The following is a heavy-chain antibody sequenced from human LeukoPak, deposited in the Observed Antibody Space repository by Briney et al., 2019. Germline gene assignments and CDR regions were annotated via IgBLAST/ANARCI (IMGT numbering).Heavy chain of an antibody. D-gene: IGHD3-22*01. Sequence: GGSLRLSCAASGFTFSSYGMHWVRQAPGKGLEWVAFIRYDGSNKYYADSVKGRFTISRDNSKNTLYLQMNSLRAEDTAVYYCAKDSALLDYYDSSGYSPRDYWGQGTLATVSS. CDR3: AKDSALLDYYDSSGYSPRDY. CDR1: GFTFSSYG. J-gene: IGHJ4*02. V-gene: IGHV3-30*02. CDR2: IRYDGSNK.